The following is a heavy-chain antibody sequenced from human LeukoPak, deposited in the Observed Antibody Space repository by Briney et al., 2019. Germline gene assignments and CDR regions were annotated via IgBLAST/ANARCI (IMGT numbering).Heavy chain of an antibody. D-gene: IGHD6-6*01. CDR1: GFTLSSYA. J-gene: IGHJ4*02. Sequence: TGGSLRLSCAASGFTLSSYAMTWVRQAPGKGLEWVSTIRGSGATTYYADSVKGRFTISRDNSKNTLYLQMNTLRAEDTAIYYCAKGQERTRIAARPSAFDFWGQGTLVTVSS. CDR3: AKGQERTRIAARPSAFDF. V-gene: IGHV3-23*01. CDR2: IRGSGATT.